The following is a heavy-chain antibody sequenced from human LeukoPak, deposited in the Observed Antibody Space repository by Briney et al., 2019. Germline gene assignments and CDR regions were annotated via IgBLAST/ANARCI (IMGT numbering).Heavy chain of an antibody. D-gene: IGHD6-13*01. Sequence: GGSLRLSCAASGXTFSSYAVSWVRQAPGKGQEWVSGISGSGGGTYYADSVKGRFTISRDNSKNTLYLQMNSLRAKDTAIYYCAKDGAEVGMGYDYWGQGTLVTVSS. CDR3: AKDGAEVGMGYDY. J-gene: IGHJ4*02. CDR1: GXTFSSYA. CDR2: ISGSGGGT. V-gene: IGHV3-23*01.